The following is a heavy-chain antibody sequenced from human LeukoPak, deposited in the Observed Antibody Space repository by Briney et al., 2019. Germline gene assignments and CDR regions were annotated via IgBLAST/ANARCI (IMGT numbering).Heavy chain of an antibody. D-gene: IGHD4-23*01. J-gene: IGHJ4*02. CDR3: AKDRYGGNSGTFPDY. CDR1: GFTFSSYG. V-gene: IGHV3-30*18. Sequence: GGSLRLSCAASGFTFSSYGMHWVRQAPGKGLEWVAVISYDGSNKYYADSVKGRFTISRDNSKNTLYLQMNSLRAEDTAVYYCAKDRYGGNSGTFPDYWGQGTLVTVSS. CDR2: ISYDGSNK.